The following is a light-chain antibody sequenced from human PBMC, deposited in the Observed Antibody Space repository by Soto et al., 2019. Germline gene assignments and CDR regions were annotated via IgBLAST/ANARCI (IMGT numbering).Light chain of an antibody. CDR3: QQYNSYFPFT. J-gene: IGKJ3*01. V-gene: IGKV1-5*01. CDR2: DAS. CDR1: QSISSW. Sequence: DIQMTQSPSTLSASVGDRVTITCRASQSISSWLAWYQQKPGKAPKLLIYDASSLESGDPSRFSGSGSGTEFTLTISRLQPDDFATYCCQQYNSYFPFTFGPGTKVDIK.